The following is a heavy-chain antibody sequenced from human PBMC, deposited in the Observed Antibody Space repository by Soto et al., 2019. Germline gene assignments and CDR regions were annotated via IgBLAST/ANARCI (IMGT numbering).Heavy chain of an antibody. Sequence: EVQLVESGGGLVQRGGSLRLSCEASGFTLNDYWMHWVRQVPGKGLVWVARINADGTSASYADSVKGRFTISRDNAKNSLYLEMNSLRAEDTAVYYCARESEDLTSNFDYWGQGTLVTVSS. CDR3: ARESEDLTSNFDY. V-gene: IGHV3-74*01. J-gene: IGHJ4*02. CDR1: GFTLNDYW. CDR2: INADGTSA.